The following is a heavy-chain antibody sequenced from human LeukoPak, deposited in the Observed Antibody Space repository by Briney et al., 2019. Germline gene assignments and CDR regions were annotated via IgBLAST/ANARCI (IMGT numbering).Heavy chain of an antibody. CDR1: GFTFSTYW. V-gene: IGHV3-7*01. J-gene: IGHJ4*02. Sequence: PGGSLRLSCAASGFTFSTYWLTWARQAPGKGLEWVANIKQDGSEKYYLASVKGRFTISRDNAKNSLYLQMNSLRAEDTAVYYCASGTMMTYWGQGTLVTVSS. CDR3: ASGTMMTY. D-gene: IGHD3-22*01. CDR2: IKQDGSEK.